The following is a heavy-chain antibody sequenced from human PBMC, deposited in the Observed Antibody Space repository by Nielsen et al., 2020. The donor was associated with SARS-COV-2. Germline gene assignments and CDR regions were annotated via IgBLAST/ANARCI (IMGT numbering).Heavy chain of an antibody. Sequence: SVKVSCKASGFTFTSSDMQWVRQARGQRLEWIGWIVVGSGNTNYAQKFQERVTITRDMSTSTAYMELSSLRSEDTAVYYCAAGTLQFSYYGMDVWGQGTTVTVSS. CDR2: IVVGSGNT. CDR1: GFTFTSSD. CDR3: AAGTLQFSYYGMDV. J-gene: IGHJ6*02. D-gene: IGHD4-11*01. V-gene: IGHV1-58*02.